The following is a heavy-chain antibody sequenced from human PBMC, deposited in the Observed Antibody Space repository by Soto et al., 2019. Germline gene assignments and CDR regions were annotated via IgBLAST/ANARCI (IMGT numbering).Heavy chain of an antibody. D-gene: IGHD6-13*01. Sequence: QVQLVESGGGVVQPGRSLRLSCAASGFTFSSYGMHWVRQAPGKGLEWVAVISYDGSNKYYADSVKGRFTISRDNSKNTLYLQMNSLRAEDTAVYYCAKDMVSWPDPSDRPGVLDYWGQGTLVTVSS. CDR2: ISYDGSNK. V-gene: IGHV3-30*18. J-gene: IGHJ4*02. CDR3: AKDMVSWPDPSDRPGVLDY. CDR1: GFTFSSYG.